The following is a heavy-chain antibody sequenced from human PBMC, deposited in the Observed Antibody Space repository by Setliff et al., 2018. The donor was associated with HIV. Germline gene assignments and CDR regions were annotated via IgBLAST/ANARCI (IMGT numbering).Heavy chain of an antibody. V-gene: IGHV3-7*03. CDR3: TRDFRYYDTSGYYFYSDAFDI. CDR2: INQDGSEK. J-gene: IGHJ3*02. Sequence: LRLSCAASGFTFSRYWMTWARQAPGKGLEWVANINQDGSEKNYVDSVKGRFIISRDNAKNSLFLQMDSLRVEDTAVYYCTRDFRYYDTSGYYFYSDAFDIWGQGTMVTVSS. D-gene: IGHD3-22*01. CDR1: GFTFSRYW.